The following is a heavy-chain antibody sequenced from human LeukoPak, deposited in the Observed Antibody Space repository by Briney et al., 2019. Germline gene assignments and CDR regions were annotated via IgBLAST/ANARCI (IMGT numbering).Heavy chain of an antibody. CDR1: GFTFSSYA. V-gene: IGHV3-23*01. CDR3: AKWGLLWFGSYFDY. CDR2: ISGSGGST. Sequence: GGSLRLSCAASGFTFSSYAMSWVRRAPGKGLEWVSAISGSGGSTYYADSVKGRFTISRDNPKNTLYLQMNSLRAEDTAVYYCAKWGLLWFGSYFDYWGQGTLVTVSS. D-gene: IGHD3-10*01. J-gene: IGHJ4*02.